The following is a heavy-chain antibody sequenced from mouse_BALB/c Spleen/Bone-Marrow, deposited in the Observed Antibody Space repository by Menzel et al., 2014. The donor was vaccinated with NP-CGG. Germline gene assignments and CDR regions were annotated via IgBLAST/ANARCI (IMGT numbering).Heavy chain of an antibody. CDR2: INPNTGYP. J-gene: IGHJ2*01. Sequence: VKVVESGAELAKPGASVKMSCKASGYTFTSYWMHWVKQRPGQGLEWIGYINPNTGYPEYNQKFKDKATLTADKSSSTAYMQRSSLTSEDSAVYYCARRFTTVVTTGDYWGQGTTLTVSS. CDR1: GYTFTSYW. CDR3: ARRFTTVVTTGDY. V-gene: IGHV1-7*01. D-gene: IGHD1-1*02.